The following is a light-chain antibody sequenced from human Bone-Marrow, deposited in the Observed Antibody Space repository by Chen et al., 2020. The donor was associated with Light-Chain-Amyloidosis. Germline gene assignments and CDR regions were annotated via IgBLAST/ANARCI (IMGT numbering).Light chain of an antibody. CDR2: EDD. CDR3: QSYQGSSQGV. V-gene: IGLV6-57*01. J-gene: IGLJ3*02. CDR1: SGSIATNY. Sequence: NFMLTQPHSVSESPGKTVIISCTRSSGSIATNYVQWYQPRPGSSPTTVIYEDDQRPSGVPDRFSGSIDRSSNSASLTISGLKTEDEAAYYCQSYQGSSQGVFGGGTKLTVL.